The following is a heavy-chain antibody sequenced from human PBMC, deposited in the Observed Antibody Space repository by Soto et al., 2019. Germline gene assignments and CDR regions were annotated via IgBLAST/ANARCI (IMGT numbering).Heavy chain of an antibody. J-gene: IGHJ4*02. Sequence: QVQLVESGGGVVQPGRSLRLSCAASGLTFSSYGMHWVRQAPGKGLDWVALIWYDGSSKYYEDSVKGQFTISRDNSKNTLYLQMNSLRAEDTAVYYCARDYGSGMDCWGQGTLVTVSS. V-gene: IGHV3-33*01. CDR1: GLTFSSYG. CDR2: IWYDGSSK. CDR3: ARDYGSGMDC. D-gene: IGHD3-10*01.